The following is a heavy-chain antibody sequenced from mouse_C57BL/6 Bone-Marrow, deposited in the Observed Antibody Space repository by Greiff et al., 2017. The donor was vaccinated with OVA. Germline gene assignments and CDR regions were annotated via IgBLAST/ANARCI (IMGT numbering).Heavy chain of an antibody. Sequence: QVQLQQPGAELVKPGASVKLSCKASGYTFTSYWMQWVKRRPGRGLGWIGGFDPSVSYPNYNQKFKGKATLTGDTSSSTAYMQLSSLTSEDSAVYYCARGGYDYDGYYAMDYWGQGTSVTVSS. CDR3: ARGGYDYDGYYAMDY. D-gene: IGHD2-4*01. CDR1: GYTFTSYW. CDR2: FDPSVSYP. V-gene: IGHV1-50*01. J-gene: IGHJ4*01.